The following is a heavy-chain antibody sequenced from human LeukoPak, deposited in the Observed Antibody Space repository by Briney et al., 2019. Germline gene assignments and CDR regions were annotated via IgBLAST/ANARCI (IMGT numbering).Heavy chain of an antibody. CDR2: INSDGSST. Sequence: GGSLRLSCAASGFTFSSYWMHWVRQAPGKGLVWVSRINSDGSSTSYADSVKGRFTISRDNAKNTLYLQMNSLRAEDTAVYYCARRGSSGSYYNVYYHYGMDVWGQGTTVAVSS. CDR3: ARRGSSGSYYNVYYHYGMDV. J-gene: IGHJ6*02. V-gene: IGHV3-74*01. D-gene: IGHD3-10*01. CDR1: GFTFSSYW.